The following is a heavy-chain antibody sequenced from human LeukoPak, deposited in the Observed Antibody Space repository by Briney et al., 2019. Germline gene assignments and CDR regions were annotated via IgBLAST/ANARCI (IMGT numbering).Heavy chain of an antibody. CDR2: IYYSGST. CDR3: ARGQMATIEYYFDY. CDR1: GGSISSYY. J-gene: IGHJ4*02. Sequence: PSETLSLTRTVSGGSISSYYWSWIRQPPGKGLEWIGYIYYSGSTNYNPSLKSRVTISVDTSKNQFSLKLSSVTAADTAVYYCARGQMATIEYYFDYWGQGTLVTVSS. V-gene: IGHV4-59*01. D-gene: IGHD5-24*01.